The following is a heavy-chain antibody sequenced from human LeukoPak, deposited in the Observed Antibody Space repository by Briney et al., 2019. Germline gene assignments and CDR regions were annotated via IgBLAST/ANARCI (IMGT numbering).Heavy chain of an antibody. Sequence: GRSLRLSCAASGFTFSSYGMHWVRQAPGKGLEWVAVISYDGSNKYYADSVKGRFTISRDNSKNTLYLQMNSLRAEDTAVYYRAKLGGKEQLVHYGMDVWGHGTTVTVSS. CDR3: AKLGGKEQLVHYGMDV. J-gene: IGHJ6*02. V-gene: IGHV3-30*18. D-gene: IGHD6-6*01. CDR1: GFTFSSYG. CDR2: ISYDGSNK.